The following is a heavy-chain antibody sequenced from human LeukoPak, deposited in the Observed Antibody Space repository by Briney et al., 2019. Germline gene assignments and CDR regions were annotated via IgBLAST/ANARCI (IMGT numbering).Heavy chain of an antibody. J-gene: IGHJ4*02. V-gene: IGHV3-20*04. Sequence: VGSLRLSCEASGFSFYEDGISCGRQSTGKGLWWGSAITNLNGGSTGYADSGMVRFTISRGNAKNSLYLQINSLRRDDTCVYYRPRDRARATEGPDLDSWGQGTLVTVSS. CDR1: GFSFYEDG. D-gene: IGHD1-26*01. CDR2: ITNLNGGST. CDR3: PRDRARATEGPDLDS.